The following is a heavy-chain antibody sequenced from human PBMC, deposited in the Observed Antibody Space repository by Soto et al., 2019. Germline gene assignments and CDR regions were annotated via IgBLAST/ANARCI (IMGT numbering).Heavy chain of an antibody. J-gene: IGHJ4*02. CDR2: ISGSGGST. Sequence: GGSLRLSCAASGFTFSSYAMSWVRQAPGKGLEWVSAISGSGGSTYYADSVKGRFTISRDNSKNTLYRQMNSLSAEDTAVYYCAKQTVGYLDWFPSRHFDYWGQGTLVTVSS. D-gene: IGHD3-9*01. CDR3: AKQTVGYLDWFPSRHFDY. CDR1: GFTFSSYA. V-gene: IGHV3-23*01.